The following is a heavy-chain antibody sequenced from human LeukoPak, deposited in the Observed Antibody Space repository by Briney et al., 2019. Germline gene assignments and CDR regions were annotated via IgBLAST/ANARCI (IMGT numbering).Heavy chain of an antibody. V-gene: IGHV4-39*01. D-gene: IGHD6-19*01. CDR3: ARPRVAGKRSTGWFDP. CDR1: DVSISSSLYY. J-gene: IGHJ5*02. Sequence: SETLSLTCTVSDVSISSSLYYWGWIRQPPGKGLEWIGSIYYSGSTYYNPSLKSRVTISVDTSKNQFSLKLSSVTAADTAVYYCARPRVAGKRSTGWFDPWGQGTLVTVSS. CDR2: IYYSGST.